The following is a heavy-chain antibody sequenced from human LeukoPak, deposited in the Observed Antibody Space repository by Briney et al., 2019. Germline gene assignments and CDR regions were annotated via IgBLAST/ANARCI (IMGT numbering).Heavy chain of an antibody. CDR3: ARHNGWAFDI. V-gene: IGHV4-34*01. Sequence: PSETLSLKCAVYGGAFSGWWSWIRQPPGNRLEWIGEIHHSGGTKYNPSLRSLDTISVDTSKRQISLKMTSVTAADTAIYYCARHNGWAFDIWGQGTVVTVSS. CDR2: IHHSGGT. CDR1: GGAFSGW. J-gene: IGHJ3*02. D-gene: IGHD2-15*01.